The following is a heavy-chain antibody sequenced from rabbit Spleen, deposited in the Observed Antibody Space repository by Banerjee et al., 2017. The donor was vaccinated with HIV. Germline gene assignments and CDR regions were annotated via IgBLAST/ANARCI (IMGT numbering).Heavy chain of an antibody. CDR3: ARDGAGGSYFAL. V-gene: IGHV1S7*01. Sequence: QLVESRGGLVQPGGSLKLSCTASGFSIRSYYMNRVRQAPGKGLEWIGYIDPVFGITYYANWVNGRFSISRENAQNTVFLQMTSLTAADTATYFCARDGAGGSYFALWGPGTLVPVS. J-gene: IGHJ4*01. CDR2: IDPVFGIT. D-gene: IGHD8-1*01. CDR1: GFSIRSYY.